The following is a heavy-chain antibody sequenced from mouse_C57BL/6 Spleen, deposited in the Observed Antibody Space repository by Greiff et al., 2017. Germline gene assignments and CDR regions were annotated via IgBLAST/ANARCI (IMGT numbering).Heavy chain of an antibody. D-gene: IGHD1-1*01. V-gene: IGHV1-69*01. CDR3: ARWGCGNSFAY. J-gene: IGHJ2*01. Sequence: QVQLKQPGPELVKPGASVKLSCKASGYPFTSYCMNWVKQRPGKGLEWIGEIDPTASCTNYNQKFKGKSTLTVDKSSSTAYMQLISLTSEDSAVYYCARWGCGNSFAYWGKGTTLTVSA. CDR1: GYPFTSYC. CDR2: IDPTASCT.